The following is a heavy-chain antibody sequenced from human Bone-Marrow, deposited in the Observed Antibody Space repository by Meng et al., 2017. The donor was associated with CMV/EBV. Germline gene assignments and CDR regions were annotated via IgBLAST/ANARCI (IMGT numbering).Heavy chain of an antibody. J-gene: IGHJ4*02. CDR1: GGTFKSFT. CDR2: IIAFFGTA. Sequence: SVKVSRKVSGGTFKSFTITWVRQAPGQGLEWMGAIIAFFGTADYAQNLQGRVTMTTDTSTSTAYMELRSLRSDDTAVYYCARDRCSSTSCPHFDYWGQGTLVTVSS. D-gene: IGHD2-2*01. V-gene: IGHV1-69*05. CDR3: ARDRCSSTSCPHFDY.